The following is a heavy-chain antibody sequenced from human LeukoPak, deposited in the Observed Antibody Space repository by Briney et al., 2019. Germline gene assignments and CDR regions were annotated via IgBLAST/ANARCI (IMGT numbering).Heavy chain of an antibody. CDR3: VRGPLITAAGTK. Sequence: GGSLRLSCGASEYTSDNHWMSWVRQAPGKGLEWVANINEDGSETDYVDSVKGRFTISRDNAKNSLYLQMNSLRVEDTAVYYCVRGPLITAAGTKWGQGTLVTVSS. CDR1: EYTSDNHW. V-gene: IGHV3-7*04. D-gene: IGHD6-13*01. J-gene: IGHJ4*02. CDR2: INEDGSET.